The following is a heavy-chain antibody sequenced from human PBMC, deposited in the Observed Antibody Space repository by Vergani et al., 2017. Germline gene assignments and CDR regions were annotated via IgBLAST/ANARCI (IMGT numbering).Heavy chain of an antibody. CDR2: MNPNSGNT. CDR3: ARKSGFVSYYYYYYMDV. J-gene: IGHJ6*03. V-gene: IGHV1-8*01. Sequence: QVQLVQSGAEVKKPGASVKVSCKASGYTFTSYDIHWVRQATGQGLEWMGWMNPNSGNTGYAQKFQGRVTMTRNTSISTAYMELSSLRSEDTAVYYCARKSGFVSYYYYYYMDVWGKGTTVTVSS. D-gene: IGHD2-21*01. CDR1: GYTFTSYD.